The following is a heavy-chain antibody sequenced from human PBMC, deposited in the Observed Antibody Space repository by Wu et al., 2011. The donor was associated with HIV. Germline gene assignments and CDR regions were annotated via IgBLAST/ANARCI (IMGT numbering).Heavy chain of an antibody. CDR2: IIPIFGTA. Sequence: QVQLVQSGAEVKRPGSSVKVSCKASGGTFSSYAISWVRQAPGQGLEWIGGIIPIFGTANYAQKFQGRVTITTDESTSTAYMELSSLRSEDTAVYYCARADYYDSSGYYFVYNWFDPWGQGTLVTVSS. J-gene: IGHJ5*02. D-gene: IGHD3-22*01. V-gene: IGHV1-69*05. CDR3: ARADYYDSSGYYFVYNWFDP. CDR1: GGTFSSYA.